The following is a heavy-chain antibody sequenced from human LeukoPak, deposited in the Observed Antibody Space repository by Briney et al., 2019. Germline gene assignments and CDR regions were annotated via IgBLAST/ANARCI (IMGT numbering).Heavy chain of an antibody. CDR2: ISSSSSYI. V-gene: IGHV3-21*01. CDR1: GFTFRSYS. J-gene: IGHJ5*02. Sequence: GSLRLSCPASGFTFRSYSMKWVRQAPGKGLEWVSSISSSSSYIYYADSVKGRFTISRDNAKNSLYLQMNSLGAEDTAVYYCARGSGYDPWFDPWGQGTLVTVSS. D-gene: IGHD5-12*01. CDR3: ARGSGYDPWFDP.